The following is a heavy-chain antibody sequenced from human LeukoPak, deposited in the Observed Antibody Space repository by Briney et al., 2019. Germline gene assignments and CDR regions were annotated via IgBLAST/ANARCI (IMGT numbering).Heavy chain of an antibody. CDR3: ARARPSMVRGVIHYYFDY. V-gene: IGHV1-69*04. D-gene: IGHD3-10*01. CDR2: IIPILGIA. J-gene: IGHJ4*02. CDR1: GGTLISYA. Sequence: SVKVSCKASGGTLISYAIRWVRQAPGQGGEWMGRIIPILGIANYAQKFQGRVTNTQDKSTSTTYMELSSLTSEDTATYYCARARPSMVRGVIHYYFDYWGQGTLVTASS.